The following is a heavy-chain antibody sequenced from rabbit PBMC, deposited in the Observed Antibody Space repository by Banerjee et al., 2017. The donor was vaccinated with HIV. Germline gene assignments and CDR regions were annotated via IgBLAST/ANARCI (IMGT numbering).Heavy chain of an antibody. D-gene: IGHD6-1*01. CDR1: GFSFSSSYY. Sequence: QSLEESGGDLVKPEGSLTLTCTASGFSFSSSYYMCWVRQAPGKGLEYIACIYADSSGSTVYASWAKGRFTISKTSSTTVTLEMTSLTAADTATYFCARDWWSDAGADYAYALGLWGPGTL. CDR2: IYADSSGST. V-gene: IGHV1S40*01. J-gene: IGHJ4*01. CDR3: ARDWWSDAGADYAYALGL.